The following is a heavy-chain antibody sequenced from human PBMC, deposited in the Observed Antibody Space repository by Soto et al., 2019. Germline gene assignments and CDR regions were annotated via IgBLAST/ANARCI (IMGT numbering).Heavy chain of an antibody. Sequence: QVQLVQSGAEVKKPGASVKVSCKASGYIFTAYSVHWVRQAPGQRPEWMGWINAGNGNTQFSQKFQGRVTSTRDTSASTVYMELRGLRFEDTAVYYCARVRNAVADFDYWGQGTVVTVSS. CDR2: INAGNGNT. CDR3: ARVRNAVADFDY. J-gene: IGHJ4*02. D-gene: IGHD6-19*01. CDR1: GYIFTAYS. V-gene: IGHV1-3*01.